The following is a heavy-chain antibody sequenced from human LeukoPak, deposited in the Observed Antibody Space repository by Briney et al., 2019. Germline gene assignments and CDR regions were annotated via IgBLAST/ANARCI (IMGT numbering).Heavy chain of an antibody. V-gene: IGHV3-11*01. Sequence: PGGSLRLSCAASGFTFSDYYMGWIRQAPGKGLEWMSYISSSGATIYYADSVRGRLTISRDNAKNSLFLQMSSLRVEDTAVYYCARDNYGSGSFDNWGQGTLVTVSS. CDR3: ARDNYGSGSFDN. CDR2: ISSSGATI. J-gene: IGHJ4*02. D-gene: IGHD3-10*01. CDR1: GFTFSDYY.